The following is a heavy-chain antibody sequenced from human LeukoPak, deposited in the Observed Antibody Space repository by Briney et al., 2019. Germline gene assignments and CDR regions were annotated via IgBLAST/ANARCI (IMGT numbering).Heavy chain of an antibody. CDR2: IIPIFGTA. Sequence: ASVKVSCKASGGTFSSYAISWVRQAPGQGLEWVGGIIPIFGTANYAQKFQGRVTITADESTSTAYMELSSLRSEDTAVYYCARDRMYYDFWSGYYSGRGYYFDYWGQGTLVTVSS. V-gene: IGHV1-69*01. D-gene: IGHD3-3*01. CDR3: ARDRMYYDFWSGYYSGRGYYFDY. CDR1: GGTFSSYA. J-gene: IGHJ4*02.